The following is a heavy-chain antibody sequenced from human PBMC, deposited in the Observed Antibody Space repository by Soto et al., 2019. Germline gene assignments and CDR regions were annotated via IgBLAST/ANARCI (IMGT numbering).Heavy chain of an antibody. Sequence: EVQLLESGGGSVQPGKSLRLSCAASGFTFSSYAMSWVRQAPGKGLEWVSVISGSGGSTYYADSVKGRFTISRDNSKNPLYLQMNNRSAEDTAVYYCAKGLPERRSAYYRYNWFDPWGQGTLVTVSS. J-gene: IGHJ5*02. CDR1: GFTFSSYA. CDR2: ISGSGGST. D-gene: IGHD3-3*01. CDR3: AKGLPERRSAYYRYNWFDP. V-gene: IGHV3-23*01.